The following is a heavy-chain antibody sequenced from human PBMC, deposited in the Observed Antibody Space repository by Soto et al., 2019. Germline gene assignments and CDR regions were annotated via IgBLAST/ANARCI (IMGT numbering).Heavy chain of an antibody. J-gene: IGHJ4*02. CDR3: ARGGYYDFWSGYHTDY. CDR1: GGSVSSGSYY. D-gene: IGHD3-3*01. V-gene: IGHV4-61*01. CDR2: IYYSGST. Sequence: PSETLSLTCTVSGGSVSSGSYYWSWIRQPPGKGLEWIGYIYYSGSTNYNPSLKSRVTISVDTSKNQFSLKLSSVTAADTAVYYCARGGYYDFWSGYHTDYWGQGTLVTVSS.